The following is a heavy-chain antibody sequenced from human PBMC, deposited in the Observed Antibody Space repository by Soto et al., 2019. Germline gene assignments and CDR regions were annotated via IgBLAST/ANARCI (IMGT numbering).Heavy chain of an antibody. CDR3: AREDSIIIPAVSDF. CDR1: GFAFNNYG. J-gene: IGHJ4*02. D-gene: IGHD2-2*01. CDR2: ISKSDYT. V-gene: IGHV3-21*01. Sequence: GGSLRLSCTGSGFAFNNYGINWVRQAPGKGLEWVSSISKSDYTYYSDSVKGRFAISRDNAKSSVSLQMDTLRVEDTAVYYCAREDSIIIPAVSDFWGQGTLVTVSS.